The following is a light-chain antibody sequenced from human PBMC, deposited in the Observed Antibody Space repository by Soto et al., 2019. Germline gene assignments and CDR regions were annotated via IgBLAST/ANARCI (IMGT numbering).Light chain of an antibody. CDR3: GSYTTSSTVV. CDR2: DVS. Sequence: QSALTQPASVSGSPGQSITISCTGTSSDVGAYNYVSWYQQYPGKAPKVMIYDVSNRPSGVSNRFSGSKSGNTAALTISGLQAEDEADYYCGSYTTSSTVVFGGGTKLTVL. V-gene: IGLV2-14*01. CDR1: SSDVGAYNY. J-gene: IGLJ2*01.